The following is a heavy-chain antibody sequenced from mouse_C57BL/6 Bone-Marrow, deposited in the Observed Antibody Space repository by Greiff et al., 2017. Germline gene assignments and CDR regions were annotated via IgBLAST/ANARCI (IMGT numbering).Heavy chain of an antibody. Sequence: QVQLQQSGPELVKPGASVKISCKASGYAFSSSWMNWVKQRPGKGLEWIGRIYPGDGDTNYNGKFKGKATLTAEKYSSTAYMQLSSLTSEDSAVYFCARPPYGTLYYYAMDYWGQGTSVTVSS. D-gene: IGHD2-1*01. V-gene: IGHV1-82*01. CDR1: GYAFSSSW. CDR3: ARPPYGTLYYYAMDY. CDR2: IYPGDGDT. J-gene: IGHJ4*01.